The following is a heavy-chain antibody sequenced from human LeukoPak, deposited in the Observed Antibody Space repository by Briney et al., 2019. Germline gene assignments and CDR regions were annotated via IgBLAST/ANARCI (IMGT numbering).Heavy chain of an antibody. CDR2: IKQDGSEK. V-gene: IGHV3-7*03. CDR1: GFTFSNYW. D-gene: IGHD6-6*01. CDR3: ARDGNSSPDY. Sequence: GGSLRLSCAASGFTFSNYWMLWVRQAPGKGLEWVASIKQDGSEKYYVDSMKGRFTISRDNAKNSLYLQMNSLRAEDTAVYYCARDGNSSPDYWGQGTLVTVSS. J-gene: IGHJ4*02.